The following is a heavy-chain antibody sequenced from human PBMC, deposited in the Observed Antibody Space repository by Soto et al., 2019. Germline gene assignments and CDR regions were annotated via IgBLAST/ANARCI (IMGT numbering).Heavy chain of an antibody. CDR2: IYYSGST. D-gene: IGHD1-1*01. Sequence: PSETLSLTCTVSGGSISSDYWSWIRQPPGKGLEWIGYIYYSGSTNYNPSLKSRVTISVDTSKNQFSLKLSSVTVAATAVYYCARPHNGGFDYYGQGTLVTVCS. V-gene: IGHV4-59*01. J-gene: IGHJ4*02. CDR1: GGSISSDY. CDR3: ARPHNGGFDY.